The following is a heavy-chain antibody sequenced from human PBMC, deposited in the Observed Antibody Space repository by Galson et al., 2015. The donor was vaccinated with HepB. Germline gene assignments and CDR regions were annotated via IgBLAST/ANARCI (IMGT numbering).Heavy chain of an antibody. V-gene: IGHV1-18*04. D-gene: IGHD3-3*01. CDR3: ARGLVDFWSGYYYYYYYGMDV. CDR1: GYTFTSYG. J-gene: IGHJ6*02. CDR2: ISAYNGNT. Sequence: VKVSCKASGYTFTSYGISWVRQAPGQGLEWMGWISAYNGNTNYAQKLQGRVTMTTDTSTSTAYMELRSLRSDDTAVYYCARGLVDFWSGYYYYYYYGMDVWGQGTTVTVSS.